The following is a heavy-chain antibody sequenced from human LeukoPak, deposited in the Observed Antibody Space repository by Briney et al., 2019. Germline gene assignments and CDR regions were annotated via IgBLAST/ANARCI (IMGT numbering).Heavy chain of an antibody. V-gene: IGHV4-34*01. Sequence: PSETLSLTCAVYGGSFSGYYWSWIRQPPGKGLEWIGEINHSGSTNYNPSLKSRVTISVDTSQNQFSLKLSSVTAADTAVYYCAASTGRLVGYWGQGTLVTVSS. CDR1: GGSFSGYY. J-gene: IGHJ4*02. CDR2: INHSGST. CDR3: AASTGRLVGY. D-gene: IGHD3-9*01.